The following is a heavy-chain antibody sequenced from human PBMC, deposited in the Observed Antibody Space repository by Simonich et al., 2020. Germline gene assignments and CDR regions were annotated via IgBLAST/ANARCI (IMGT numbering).Heavy chain of an antibody. Sequence: QLQLQESTPGLVKHSETLSLTCTVSGGSISSSDSYWSWIRQPPGKGLDWLGQVYYTGSASYSPSLRTRITVSVDTSSNQFSLRLTSVTATDTAVYYCARLPMGYCSRGACTDYWGQGTLIIVSS. CDR2: VYYTGSA. J-gene: IGHJ4*02. CDR3: ARLPMGYCSRGACTDY. V-gene: IGHV4-39*01. D-gene: IGHD2-15*01. CDR1: GGSISSSDSY.